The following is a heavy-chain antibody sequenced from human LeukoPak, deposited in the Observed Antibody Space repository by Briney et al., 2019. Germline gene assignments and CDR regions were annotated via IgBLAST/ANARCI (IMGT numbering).Heavy chain of an antibody. CDR1: GGSISSYY. D-gene: IGHD6-19*01. Sequence: PSETLSLTCTVSGGSISSYYWSWIRQPPGKRLEWIGYIYYSGSTNYNPSLKSRVTMSVDTSKNQFSLKLSSVTAADTAVYYCARRQYSSGGPWFDPWGQGTLVTVSS. V-gene: IGHV4-59*08. J-gene: IGHJ5*02. CDR3: ARRQYSSGGPWFDP. CDR2: IYYSGST.